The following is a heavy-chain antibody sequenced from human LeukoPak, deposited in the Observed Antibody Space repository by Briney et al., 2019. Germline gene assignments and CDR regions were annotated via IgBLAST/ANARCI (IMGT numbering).Heavy chain of an antibody. J-gene: IGHJ4*02. CDR2: IRSKAYGGTT. CDR3: TRDQAIPGATRREYFDY. D-gene: IGHD2-2*01. CDR1: GSTCGDYA. V-gene: IGHV3-49*04. Sequence: QPGRSLRPSCIAPGSTCGDYAMSWVRQAPGKGREGVGVIRSKAYGGTTEYAATVKGRFTITRDDSKSIAYLQMNSRKTEDSAVYYCTRDQAIPGATRREYFDYWGQGTLVTVSS.